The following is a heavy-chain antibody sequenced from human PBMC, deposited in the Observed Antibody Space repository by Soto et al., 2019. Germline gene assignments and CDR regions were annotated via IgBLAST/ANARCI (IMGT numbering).Heavy chain of an antibody. D-gene: IGHD3-16*01. CDR2: IYYSGST. J-gene: IGHJ4*02. V-gene: IGHV4-59*01. CDR1: GGSISSYY. CDR3: ARGRGDY. Sequence: SETLSLTCTVSGGSISSYYWSWIRQPPGKGLEWIGYIYYSGSTNYNPSLKSRVTISVDTSKNQFSLKLSSVTAADTAVYYCARGRGDYWGQGTLVTVSS.